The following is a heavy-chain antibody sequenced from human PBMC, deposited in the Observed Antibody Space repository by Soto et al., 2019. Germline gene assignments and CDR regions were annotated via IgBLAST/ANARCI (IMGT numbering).Heavy chain of an antibody. J-gene: IGHJ6*02. CDR1: GFTFTRSA. V-gene: IGHV1-58*01. Sequence: SVKVSCKASGFTFTRSAVQWVRQARGQLLEWIGWIVVGSGDTNSAQKFQERVTITRDMSTSIAYIELSSLRSEDTAVYYCAATIIAAVGTGHYYGMDVWGQGTTVTVSS. CDR3: AATIIAAVGTGHYYGMDV. D-gene: IGHD6-13*01. CDR2: IVVGSGDT.